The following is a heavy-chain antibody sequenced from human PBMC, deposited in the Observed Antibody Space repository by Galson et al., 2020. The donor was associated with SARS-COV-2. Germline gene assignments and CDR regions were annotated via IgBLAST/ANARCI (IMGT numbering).Heavy chain of an antibody. CDR3: ARAWGWLQEFDY. V-gene: IGHV3-30*04. J-gene: IGHJ4*02. D-gene: IGHD5-12*01. CDR2: ISYDGSNK. CDR1: GFTFSSYA. Sequence: GESLKISCAASGFTFSSYAMHWVRQAPGKGLEWVAVISYDGSNKYYADSVKGRYTISRDNSKNTLYLQMNSLRAEDTAVYYCARAWGWLQEFDYWGQGTLVTVSS.